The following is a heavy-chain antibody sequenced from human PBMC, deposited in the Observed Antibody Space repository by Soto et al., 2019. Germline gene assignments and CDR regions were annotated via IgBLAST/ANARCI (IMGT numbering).Heavy chain of an antibody. CDR3: ARGNYYDSSGNYAYFGL. CDR1: GFTFSNAW. CDR2: IKSKTDGGTT. Sequence: PGGSLRLSCAASGFTFSNAWMNWVRQAPGKGLEWVGRIKSKTDGGTTDYAAPVKGRFTISRDSSKNTVSLEMTSLRAEDTAVYYCARGNYYDSSGNYAYFGLWGQGTPVTVSS. V-gene: IGHV3-15*07. J-gene: IGHJ4*02. D-gene: IGHD3-22*01.